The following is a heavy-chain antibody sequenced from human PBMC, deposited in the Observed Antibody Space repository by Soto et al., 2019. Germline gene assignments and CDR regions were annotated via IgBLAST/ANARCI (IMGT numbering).Heavy chain of an antibody. CDR3: ARASYDFWSGSYDAFDI. V-gene: IGHV5-51*01. CDR2: IYPGDSDT. Sequence: LGESLKLSCKGSGYSFTSYWIGWVRQMPGKGLEWMGIIYPGDSDTRYSPSFQGQVTISADKSISTAYLQWSSLKASDTAMYYCARASYDFWSGSYDAFDIWGQGTMVTVSS. D-gene: IGHD3-3*01. J-gene: IGHJ3*02. CDR1: GYSFTSYW.